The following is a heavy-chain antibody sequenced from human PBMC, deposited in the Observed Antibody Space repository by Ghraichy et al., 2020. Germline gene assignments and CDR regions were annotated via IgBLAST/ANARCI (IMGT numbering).Heavy chain of an antibody. J-gene: IGHJ4*02. CDR2: INSDGSST. D-gene: IGHD4-11*01. Sequence: GGSLRLSCAASGFTFSSYWMHWVRQAPGKGLVWVSRINSDGSSTSYADSVKGRFTISRDNAKNTLYLQMNSLRAEDTAVYYCARVGPYSNFDYWGQGTLVTVSS. CDR3: ARVGPYSNFDY. V-gene: IGHV3-74*01. CDR1: GFTFSSYW.